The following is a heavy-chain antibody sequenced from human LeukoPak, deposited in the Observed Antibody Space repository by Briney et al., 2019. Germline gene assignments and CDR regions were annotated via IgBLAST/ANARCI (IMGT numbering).Heavy chain of an antibody. J-gene: IGHJ5*02. Sequence: ASVKVSCKTSGYTFSSYDINWVRQATGQGLEWMGWMNPNSGETGFAQNFQGRVTLTKNTSITTAYMELSSLRSEDTAAYYCARGDPRGFDPWGQGTLVTVSS. V-gene: IGHV1-8*01. D-gene: IGHD3-10*01. CDR2: MNPNSGET. CDR1: GYTFSSYD. CDR3: ARGDPRGFDP.